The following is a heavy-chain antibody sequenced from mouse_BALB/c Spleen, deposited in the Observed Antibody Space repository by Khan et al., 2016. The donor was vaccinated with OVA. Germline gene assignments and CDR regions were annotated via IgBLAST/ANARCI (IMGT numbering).Heavy chain of an antibody. CDR3: ERHEDYGNWLDY. D-gene: IGHD2-1*01. V-gene: IGHV1-62-2*01. CDR2: FYPGGTTI. CDR1: GYTFTEYI. J-gene: IGHJ2*01. Sequence: QVQLQQSGAELVKPGASVKLSCKASGYTFTEYIIHWLKQRSGQGLEWIGCFYPGGTTIKYNEKFKDKATLTADKSSSTVYMELSRLTSEDSAVYSGERHEDYGNWLDYWGQGTTLTVSS.